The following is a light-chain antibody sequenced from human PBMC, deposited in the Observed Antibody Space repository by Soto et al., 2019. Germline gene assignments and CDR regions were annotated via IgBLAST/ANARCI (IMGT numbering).Light chain of an antibody. CDR2: EVS. J-gene: IGLJ1*01. Sequence: QSALTQPRSVSGSLGQSVTISCAGTRSDVGGYNYVSWYQQPPGTAPKLMIYEVSKRLSGVPDRFSGSKSGNTASLTISGLQAEDEGDYYCCSYAGRYTWVFGTGTKLTVL. CDR1: RSDVGGYNY. CDR3: CSYAGRYTWV. V-gene: IGLV2-11*01.